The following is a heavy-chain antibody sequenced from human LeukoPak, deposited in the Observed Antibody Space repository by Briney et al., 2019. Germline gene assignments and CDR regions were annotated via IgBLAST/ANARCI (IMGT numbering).Heavy chain of an antibody. CDR2: ISSSGATI. CDR3: VPLRDCGGNSDAFDI. D-gene: IGHD4-23*01. Sequence: PGGSLRLSCAASGFIFSSYEMNWVRQAPGKGLEWVSYISSSGATIYYADSVKGRFTISRDNAKNSLYLQMNSLRAEDTAVYYCVPLRDCGGNSDAFDIWGQGTMVTVSS. V-gene: IGHV3-48*03. J-gene: IGHJ3*02. CDR1: GFIFSSYE.